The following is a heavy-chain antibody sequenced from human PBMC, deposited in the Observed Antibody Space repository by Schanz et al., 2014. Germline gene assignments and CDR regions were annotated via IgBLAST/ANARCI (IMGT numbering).Heavy chain of an antibody. CDR1: GFSISDAW. V-gene: IGHV3-33*08. CDR3: VREVGAAAGLAWGLDY. D-gene: IGHD6-13*01. J-gene: IGHJ4*02. CDR2: IWYDGSNK. Sequence: VQLVESGGGLVKPGGSLTLSCAASGFSISDAWMHWVRQAPGKGLEWVAVIWYDGSNKYYADSVKGRFTISRDNSKNTLYLQMNSLRAEDTAVYYCVREVGAAAGLAWGLDYWGRGTLVTVSS.